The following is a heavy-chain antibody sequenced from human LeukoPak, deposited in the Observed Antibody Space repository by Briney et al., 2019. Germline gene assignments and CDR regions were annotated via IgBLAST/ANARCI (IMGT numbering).Heavy chain of an antibody. V-gene: IGHV4-61*01. CDR2: IYYSGST. D-gene: IGHD3/OR15-3a*01. CDR3: ARSTYDFALDY. Sequence: SETLSLTCTVSGGSVSSGSYYWSWIRQPPGKGLEWIGYIYYSGSTNYNPSLKSRVTISVDTSKNQFSLKLSSVTAADTAVYYCARSTYDFALDYWGQGTLVTVSS. CDR1: GGSVSSGSYY. J-gene: IGHJ4*02.